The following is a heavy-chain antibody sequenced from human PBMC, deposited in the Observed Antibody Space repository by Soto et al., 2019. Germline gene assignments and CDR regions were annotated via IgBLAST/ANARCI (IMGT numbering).Heavy chain of an antibody. Sequence: EVQLLESGGGLVQPGGSLRLSCAASGFTFSGYAMSWVRQAPGKGLEWVSGISGTGVNTYYADSVKGRFTISRDNSKNRLYQQMNSLRAEDTAVYYCAKYRVGSSYHDYYYKYGMDVWGQGTTVTVSS. D-gene: IGHD3-22*01. CDR3: AKYRVGSSYHDYYYKYGMDV. V-gene: IGHV3-23*01. J-gene: IGHJ6*02. CDR2: ISGTGVNT. CDR1: GFTFSGYA.